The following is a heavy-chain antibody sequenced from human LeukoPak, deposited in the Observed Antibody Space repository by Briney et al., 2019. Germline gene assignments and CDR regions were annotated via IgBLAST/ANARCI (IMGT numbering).Heavy chain of an antibody. CDR3: ARKLENLVCFDL. Sequence: ASLTVSCTASGHSYTGYYMHWVRQAPGQGLEWMGWINPNSGGTDYVQKFQGRVTLTRDTAISTAYMELSRLRSDDTAVYYCARKLENLVCFDLWGRGTQVTVSS. CDR1: GHSYTGYY. CDR2: INPNSGGT. J-gene: IGHJ2*01. V-gene: IGHV1-2*02. D-gene: IGHD1-1*01.